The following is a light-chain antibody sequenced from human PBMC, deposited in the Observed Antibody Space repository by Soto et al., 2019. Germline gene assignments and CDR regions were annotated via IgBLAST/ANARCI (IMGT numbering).Light chain of an antibody. J-gene: IGKJ2*01. V-gene: IGKV1-9*01. CDR1: QVISSY. CDR3: QQVNSYPNT. Sequence: DIQLTQSPSFLSASVGDRVTITCRASQVISSYLAWYQQKPGKAPNLLIYGAFTLQSGVPSRFSGSGSGTEFTLTISSLQPEDFATYYCQQVNSYPNTFGQGTKLEIK. CDR2: GAF.